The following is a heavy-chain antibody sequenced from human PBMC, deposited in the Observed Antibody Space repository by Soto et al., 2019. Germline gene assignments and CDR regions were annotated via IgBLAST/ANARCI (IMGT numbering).Heavy chain of an antibody. V-gene: IGHV3-15*01. CDR1: GFTFSNAW. Sequence: VGSLRLSCAASGFTFSNAWMSWVRQAPGKGLEWVGRIKSKTDGGTTDYAAPVKGRFTISRDDSKNTLYLQMNSLKTEDTAVYYCTTDYYDSSGYLDYWGQGTLVTVSS. D-gene: IGHD3-22*01. CDR2: IKSKTDGGTT. CDR3: TTDYYDSSGYLDY. J-gene: IGHJ4*02.